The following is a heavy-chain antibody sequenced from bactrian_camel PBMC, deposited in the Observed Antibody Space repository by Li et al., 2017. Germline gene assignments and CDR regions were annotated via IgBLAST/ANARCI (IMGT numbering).Heavy chain of an antibody. CDR2: ISSESTT. D-gene: IGHD5*01. CDR3: TKSTSRYGGSWGD. Sequence: VQLVESGGGSVQSGGSLRLSCAASGYTYSTNCMGWFRQAPGKGLEWVSTISSESTTYYADSVKGRFTISRDDAKNTVHLQLDSLRTEDMATYYCTKSTSRYGGSWGDWGQGTQVTVS. V-gene: IGHV3S40*01. CDR1: GYTYSTNC. J-gene: IGHJ4*01.